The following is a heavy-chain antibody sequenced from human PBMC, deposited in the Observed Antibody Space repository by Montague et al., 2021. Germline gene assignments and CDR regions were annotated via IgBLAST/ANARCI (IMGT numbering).Heavy chain of an antibody. Sequence: SGSTYYNPSLKSRVTISVDTSKNQFSLKLSSVTAADTAVYYCARVGRQQLVRLSGMDVWGQGKTV. V-gene: IGHV4-39*07. D-gene: IGHD6-13*01. CDR2: SGST. J-gene: IGHJ6*02. CDR3: ARVGRQQLVRLSGMDV.